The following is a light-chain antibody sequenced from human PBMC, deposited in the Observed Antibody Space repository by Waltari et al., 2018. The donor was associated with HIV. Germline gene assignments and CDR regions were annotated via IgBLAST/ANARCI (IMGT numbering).Light chain of an antibody. V-gene: IGKV1-9*01. CDR3: QQLNSFPF. Sequence: DIQLTQSPSLLSASVGDRVTITCRASQGISSYLAWYQQKPGKAPKLLIYAASTLQSGVPSRFSGSGSETEFTLTISSLQPEDFATYYCQQLNSFPFFGGGTKVEIK. CDR1: QGISSY. CDR2: AAS. J-gene: IGKJ4*01.